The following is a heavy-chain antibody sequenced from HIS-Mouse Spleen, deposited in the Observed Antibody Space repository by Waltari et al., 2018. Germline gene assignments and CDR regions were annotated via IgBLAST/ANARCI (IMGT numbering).Heavy chain of an antibody. CDR2: IYHSGST. CDR1: GYSISSGYY. J-gene: IGHJ1*01. D-gene: IGHD2-8*01. V-gene: IGHV4-38-2*02. CDR3: ARDSWAYAIEYFQH. Sequence: QVQLQESGPGLVKPSETLSLTCTVSGYSISSGYYGGWIRQPPGKGLEWIGSIYHSGSTYYNPSLKSRVTISVDTSKNQFSLKLSSVTAADTAVYYCARDSWAYAIEYFQHWGQGTLVTVSS.